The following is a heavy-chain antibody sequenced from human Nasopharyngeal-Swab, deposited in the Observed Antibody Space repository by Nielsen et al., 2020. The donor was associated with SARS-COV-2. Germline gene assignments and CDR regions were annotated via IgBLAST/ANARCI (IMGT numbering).Heavy chain of an antibody. J-gene: IGHJ3*02. D-gene: IGHD4-17*01. V-gene: IGHV3-73*01. CDR3: TRLTVTGASDI. CDR2: IRSKANSYAT. Sequence: VRQMPGKGLEWVGRIRSKANSYATAYAASVKGRFTISRDDSKNTAYLQMNSLKTEDTAVYYCTRLTVTGASDIWGQGTMVTVSS.